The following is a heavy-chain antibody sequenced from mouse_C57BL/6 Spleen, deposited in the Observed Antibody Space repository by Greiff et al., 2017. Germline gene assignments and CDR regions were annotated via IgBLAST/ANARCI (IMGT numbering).Heavy chain of an antibody. CDR2: IYPRSGNT. Sequence: VKLQESGAELARPGASVKLSCKASGYTFTSYGISWVKQRTGQGLEWIGEIYPRSGNTYYNEKFKGKATLTADKSSSTAYMELRSLTSEDSAVXFCARSYGSSLEGYWGQGTTLTVSS. J-gene: IGHJ2*01. CDR1: GYTFTSYG. D-gene: IGHD1-1*01. CDR3: ARSYGSSLEGY. V-gene: IGHV1-81*01.